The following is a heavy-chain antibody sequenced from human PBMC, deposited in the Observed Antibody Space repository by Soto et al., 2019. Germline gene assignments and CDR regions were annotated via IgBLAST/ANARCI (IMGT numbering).Heavy chain of an antibody. J-gene: IGHJ4*02. CDR3: ARDVWCSV. D-gene: IGHD2-21*01. V-gene: IGHV4-61*01. Sequence: QVQLQEAGPGLVKPSETLSLTCTVSGGSISSGNYYWSWIRQSPGKGLEWIGYIYYDGRTNYNPSIKSRVTISADTSKSQFSLKLNSVTAADTAMSYCARDVWCSVWGQGTLVTVSS. CDR1: GGSISSGNYY. CDR2: IYYDGRT.